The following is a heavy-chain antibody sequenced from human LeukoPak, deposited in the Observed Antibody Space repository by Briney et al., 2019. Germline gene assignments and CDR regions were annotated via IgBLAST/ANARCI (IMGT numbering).Heavy chain of an antibody. CDR3: ARDRGKYSSGYIDY. J-gene: IGHJ4*02. D-gene: IGHD6-19*01. CDR1: GGFISSYY. CDR2: IYYTGST. V-gene: IGHV4-59*01. Sequence: PSETLSLTCTVSGGFISSYYWSWIRQPPGKGLEWIGYIYYTGSTNYNPSLKSRVTISVDTSKNQFSLKLSSVTAADTAVYYCARDRGKYSSGYIDYWGQGTLVTVSS.